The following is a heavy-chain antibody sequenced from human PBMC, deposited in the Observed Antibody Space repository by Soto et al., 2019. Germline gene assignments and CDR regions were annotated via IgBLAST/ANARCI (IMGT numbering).Heavy chain of an antibody. CDR3: CSLDYGQWY. CDR1: GYAFSSNY. Sequence: ASVKVSCKASGYAFSSNYIHWVRQASGQGLEWMGVINPSNGRTTYAQNFQDRVTMTRDTSTSTVYLELRSLSSDDTAVYYCCSLDYGQWYWG. V-gene: IGHV1-46*03. J-gene: IGHJ4*01. D-gene: IGHD3-10*01. CDR2: INPSNGRT.